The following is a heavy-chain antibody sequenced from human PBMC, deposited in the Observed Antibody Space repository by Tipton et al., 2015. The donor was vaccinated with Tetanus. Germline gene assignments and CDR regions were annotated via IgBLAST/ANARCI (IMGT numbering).Heavy chain of an antibody. V-gene: IGHV3-23*01. Sequence: SLRLSCAASGLTVSSNYMSWVRQAPGKGLEWVSAISGSGGSTYYADSVKGRFTISRDNSKNTLYLQMNSLRAEDTAVYYCAKVSGGYDLYYYYGMDVWGQGTTVTVSS. CDR2: ISGSGGST. CDR1: GLTVSSNY. D-gene: IGHD5-12*01. J-gene: IGHJ6*02. CDR3: AKVSGGYDLYYYYGMDV.